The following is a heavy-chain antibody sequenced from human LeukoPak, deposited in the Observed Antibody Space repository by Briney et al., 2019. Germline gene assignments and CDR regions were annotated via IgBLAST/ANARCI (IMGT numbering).Heavy chain of an antibody. CDR3: ARDLGYCSGGRCYYYYGMDV. J-gene: IGHJ6*02. V-gene: IGHV3-74*01. CDR1: GFTFRNYW. D-gene: IGHD2-15*01. CDR2: INTDESVI. Sequence: GGSLRLSCTASGFTFRNYWMHWVRQAPGKGLVWVSRINTDESVISYADSVKGRFTISRDNAKNTLYLQMSSLRAEDTALYYCARDLGYCSGGRCYYYYGMDVWGQGTTVTVSS.